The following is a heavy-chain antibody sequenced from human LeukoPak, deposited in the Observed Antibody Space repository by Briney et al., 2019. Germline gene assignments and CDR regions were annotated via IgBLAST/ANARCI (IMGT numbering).Heavy chain of an antibody. Sequence: SETLSLTCTVSGGSISSYYWSSIRQPAGKGLEWIGRIYTSGSTNYNPSLKSRVTMSVDTSKNQFSLKLSSVTAADTAVYYCARDRAGTTFYYYYYMDVWGKGTTVTVSS. V-gene: IGHV4-4*07. D-gene: IGHD1-7*01. J-gene: IGHJ6*03. CDR3: ARDRAGTTFYYYYYMDV. CDR2: IYTSGST. CDR1: GGSISSYY.